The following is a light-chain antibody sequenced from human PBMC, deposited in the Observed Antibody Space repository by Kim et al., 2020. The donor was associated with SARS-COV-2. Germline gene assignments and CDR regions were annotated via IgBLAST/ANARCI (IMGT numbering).Light chain of an antibody. V-gene: IGLV3-21*04. CDR1: NIGSKS. Sequence: PGKPGTITWGGNNIGSKSVQWYQQKPGQAPVMVIYYDSDRPPGIPERFSGSNSGNTATLTISRVEAGDEDAYYCQVCDSSSGAYVVFGGGTQLTVL. CDR3: QVCDSSSGAYVV. J-gene: IGLJ2*01. CDR2: YDS.